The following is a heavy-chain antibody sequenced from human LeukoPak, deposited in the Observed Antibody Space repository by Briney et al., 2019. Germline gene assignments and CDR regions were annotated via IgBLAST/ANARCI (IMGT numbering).Heavy chain of an antibody. CDR3: ARVGGYGGYDTFDI. CDR1: GFTFTNYW. V-gene: IGHV3-7*04. J-gene: IGHJ3*02. D-gene: IGHD3-3*01. Sequence: GGSLRLSCAASGFTFTNYWMSWVRQAPGKGLEWVANIKQDGSEKYYVDSVKGRFTIPRDNAKNSLYLQMNSLRAEDTAVYYCARVGGYGGYDTFDIWGQGTLVTVSS. CDR2: IKQDGSEK.